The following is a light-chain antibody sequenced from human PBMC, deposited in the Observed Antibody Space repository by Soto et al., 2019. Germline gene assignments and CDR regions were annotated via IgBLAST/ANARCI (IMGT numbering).Light chain of an antibody. Sequence: VLSRSPGPLSFSKVELAPPYFTASQSVSSSYLAWYQQKPGQAPRLLIYGASSRATGIPDRFSGSGSGTDFTLTISRLEPEDFVVYYCQQYGSSPLTFGGGTKVDIK. CDR3: QQYGSSPLT. J-gene: IGKJ4*01. CDR2: GAS. V-gene: IGKV3-20*01. CDR1: QSVSSSY.